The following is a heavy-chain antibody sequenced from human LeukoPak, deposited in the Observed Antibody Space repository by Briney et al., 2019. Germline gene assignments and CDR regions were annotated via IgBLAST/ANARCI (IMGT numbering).Heavy chain of an antibody. J-gene: IGHJ4*02. V-gene: IGHV4-59*01. D-gene: IGHD6-19*01. CDR1: GDSISSYY. CDR2: IYYSGST. CDR3: ARLGYSSGL. Sequence: SETLSLTCTVSGDSISSYYWSWIRQPPGKGLEWIGYIYYSGSTNYNPSLKSRVTISIDTPKNQFSLKLSSVTAADTAVYYCARLGYSSGLWGQGTLVTVSS.